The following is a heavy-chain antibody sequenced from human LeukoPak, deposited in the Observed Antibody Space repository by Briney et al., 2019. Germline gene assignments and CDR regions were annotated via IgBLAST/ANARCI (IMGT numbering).Heavy chain of an antibody. Sequence: GGSLRLSCAASGFTFSSYWMSWVRQAPGKGPEWVANIKQDGSEKYYVDSVKGRFTISRDNAKNSLYLQMNSLRAEDTAVYYCARDRAITMFRGVISYWGQGTLVTVSS. CDR1: GFTFSSYW. CDR2: IKQDGSEK. CDR3: ARDRAITMFRGVISY. D-gene: IGHD3-10*01. J-gene: IGHJ4*02. V-gene: IGHV3-7*03.